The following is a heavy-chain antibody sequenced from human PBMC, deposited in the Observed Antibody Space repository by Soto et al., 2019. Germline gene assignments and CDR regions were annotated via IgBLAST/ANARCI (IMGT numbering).Heavy chain of an antibody. D-gene: IGHD6-13*01. V-gene: IGHV4-34*01. Sequence: QVQLQQWGAGLLKPSETLSLTCAVYGGSFSGYYWSWIRQPPGKGLEWIGEINHSGSTNYNPSLKSRVTISVDTSKNQFSLKLSSVTAADTAVYYCARGLGYSSSISYWGQGTLVTVSS. CDR3: ARGLGYSSSISY. CDR2: INHSGST. J-gene: IGHJ4*02. CDR1: GGSFSGYY.